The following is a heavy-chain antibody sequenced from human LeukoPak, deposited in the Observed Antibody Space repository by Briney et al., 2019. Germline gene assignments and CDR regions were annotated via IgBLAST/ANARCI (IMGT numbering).Heavy chain of an antibody. Sequence: PGGSLRLACAASGFTFSEHYVDWVRQAPGKGLDWVGRSRNKAKSYSTDYVASVKGRFTISRDDSKNSLYLQMNSLQSEDTAVYYCARVGIVGPTQYYFDYWGQGTLVTVSS. V-gene: IGHV3-72*01. CDR1: GFTFSEHY. D-gene: IGHD1-26*01. CDR2: SRNKAKSYST. J-gene: IGHJ4*02. CDR3: ARVGIVGPTQYYFDY.